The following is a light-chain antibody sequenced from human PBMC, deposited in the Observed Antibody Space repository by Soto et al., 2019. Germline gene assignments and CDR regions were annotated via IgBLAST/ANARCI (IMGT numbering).Light chain of an antibody. Sequence: EIVLTQSPGTLSLSPGERATLSCRASQSVSGSYLAWYQQKPGQAPRLLIYGASSRATGIPDRFSGSGSGTDFTLTISRLEPEDLAVYYCQQYGISPLTFGGGTKVDIK. V-gene: IGKV3-20*01. CDR3: QQYGISPLT. CDR2: GAS. CDR1: QSVSGSY. J-gene: IGKJ4*01.